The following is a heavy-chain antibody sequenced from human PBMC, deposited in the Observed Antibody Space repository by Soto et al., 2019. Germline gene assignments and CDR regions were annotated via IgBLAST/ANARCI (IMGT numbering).Heavy chain of an antibody. D-gene: IGHD6-19*01. Sequence: QVRLVQSGAEVKKPGSSVKVACRAAGGSSPTINWVRQAPGQGLEWMGGIVTIFGTTNYAQKFQGRVTITADKSTNTAYLQLSSLRSDDTAVYYCATETIVAVAGHFLYYFDYWGQGTLVTVSS. CDR1: GGSSPT. CDR2: IVTIFGTT. J-gene: IGHJ4*02. CDR3: ATETIVAVAGHFLYYFDY. V-gene: IGHV1-69*06.